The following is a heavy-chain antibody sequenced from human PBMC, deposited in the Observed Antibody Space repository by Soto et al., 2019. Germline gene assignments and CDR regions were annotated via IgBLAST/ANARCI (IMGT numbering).Heavy chain of an antibody. CDR2: IYHSGRT. CDR1: GGSISSSNW. J-gene: IGHJ5*02. D-gene: IGHD2-8*01. Sequence: QVQLQESGPGLVKPSGTLSLTCAVSGGSISSSNWWSWVRQPPGKGLEWIGEIYHSGRTNYNPSLKSRVTISVDKSKNQVSLKLSSVTAADTAVYYCARESGRLRGVLMVYENLFDPWGQGTLVTVSS. V-gene: IGHV4-4*02. CDR3: ARESGRLRGVLMVYENLFDP.